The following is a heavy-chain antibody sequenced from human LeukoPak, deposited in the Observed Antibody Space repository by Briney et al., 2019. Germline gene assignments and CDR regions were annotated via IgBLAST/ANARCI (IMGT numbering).Heavy chain of an antibody. Sequence: PGGSLRLSCAASGFTFSSYSMNWVRQAPGKGLEWVSSISSSSSYIYYADSVKGRFTISRDNAKNSPYLQMNSLRAEDTAVYYCARVTTVTHFDYWGQGTLVTVSS. J-gene: IGHJ4*02. CDR2: ISSSSSYI. CDR3: ARVTTVTHFDY. V-gene: IGHV3-21*01. CDR1: GFTFSSYS. D-gene: IGHD4-17*01.